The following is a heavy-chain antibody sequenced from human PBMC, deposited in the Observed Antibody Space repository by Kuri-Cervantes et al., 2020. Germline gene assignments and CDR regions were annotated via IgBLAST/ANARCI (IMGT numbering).Heavy chain of an antibody. CDR3: ARDLKRQGYDILTGYYKNAGY. CDR1: GYTFTSYG. D-gene: IGHD3-9*01. V-gene: IGHV1-18*01. J-gene: IGHJ4*02. Sequence: ASVKVSCKASGYTFTSYGISWVRQAPGQGLEWMGWTSAYNGNTNYAQKLQGRVTMTTDTSTSTAYMELRSLRSDDTAVYYCARDLKRQGYDILTGYYKNAGYWGQGTLVTVSS. CDR2: TSAYNGNT.